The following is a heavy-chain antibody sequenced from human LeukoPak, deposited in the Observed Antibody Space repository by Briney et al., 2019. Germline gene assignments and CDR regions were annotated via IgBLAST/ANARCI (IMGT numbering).Heavy chain of an antibody. CDR3: ARRRIGGYSDY. CDR2: INRDGTST. CDR1: GFSFSNHW. D-gene: IGHD4-23*01. Sequence: GGSLRLSCAASGFSFSNHWMHWDRQAPGKGLVWVSRINRDGTSTSYADSVKGRFTISRDNAKNSLVLQMNSLRAEDTAVYYCARRRIGGYSDYWGQGTLVTVSS. V-gene: IGHV3-74*01. J-gene: IGHJ4*02.